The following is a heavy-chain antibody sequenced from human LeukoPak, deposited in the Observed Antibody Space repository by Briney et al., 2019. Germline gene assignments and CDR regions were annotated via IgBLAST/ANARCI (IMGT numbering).Heavy chain of an antibody. D-gene: IGHD1-26*01. Sequence: SETLSLTCAVYGGSFSGYYWSWIRQPPGKGLEWIGEINHSGSTNYNPSLKSRVTISVDTSKNQFPLKLSSVTAADTAVYYCAGSQVGYYFDYWGQGTLVTVSS. CDR2: INHSGST. V-gene: IGHV4-34*01. J-gene: IGHJ4*02. CDR1: GGSFSGYY. CDR3: AGSQVGYYFDY.